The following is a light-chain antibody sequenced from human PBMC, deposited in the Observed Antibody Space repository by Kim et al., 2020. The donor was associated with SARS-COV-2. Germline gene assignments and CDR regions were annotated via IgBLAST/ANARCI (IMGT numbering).Light chain of an antibody. Sequence: GQSVTISCTGTSSDVGGYNYVAWYQQHPGKAPKLMIYDVSKRPSGVPDRFSGSKSGNTASLTVSRLQAEDEADYYCCSYAGSYTLVFGGGTQLTVL. CDR3: CSYAGSYTLV. J-gene: IGLJ2*01. CDR2: DVS. V-gene: IGLV2-11*01. CDR1: SSDVGGYNY.